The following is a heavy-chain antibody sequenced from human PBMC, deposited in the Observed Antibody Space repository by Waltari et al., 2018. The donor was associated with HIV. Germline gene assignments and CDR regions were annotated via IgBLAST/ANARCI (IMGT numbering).Heavy chain of an antibody. CDR2: ISGSGGST. J-gene: IGHJ4*02. Sequence: EVQLLESGGGLVQPGGSLTLSCVASGFNFRSYAMNWVRQAPGKGLEWVSAISGSGGSTYYADSVKGRFTISRDNSKNTLYLQMNSLRAEDTAVFYCAKDPDPYYDFWSGYFPGYFDYWGQGTPVTVSS. D-gene: IGHD3-3*01. CDR1: GFNFRSYA. CDR3: AKDPDPYYDFWSGYFPGYFDY. V-gene: IGHV3-23*01.